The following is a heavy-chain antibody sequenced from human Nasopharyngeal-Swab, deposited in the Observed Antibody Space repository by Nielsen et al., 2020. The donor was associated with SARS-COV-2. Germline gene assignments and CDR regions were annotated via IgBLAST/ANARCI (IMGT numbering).Heavy chain of an antibody. CDR1: GFSLSRHG. Sequence: GGSLRLSCAASGFSLSRHGMNWARQSPGKGLEWVSSISSSSSYIYYADSVKGRFTISRDNAKNSLYLQMNSLRAEDTAVYYCARDHLMTVTIPYYYYGMDVWGQGTTVTVSS. CDR2: ISSSSSYI. V-gene: IGHV3-21*01. J-gene: IGHJ6*02. D-gene: IGHD4-11*01. CDR3: ARDHLMTVTIPYYYYGMDV.